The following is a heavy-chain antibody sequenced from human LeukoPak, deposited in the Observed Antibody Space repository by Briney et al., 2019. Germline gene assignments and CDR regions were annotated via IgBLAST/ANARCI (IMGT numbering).Heavy chain of an antibody. Sequence: GGSLRLSCAASGFTFSSYGMHWVRQAPGKGLEWVAVISYDGSNKYYADSVKGRFTISRDNSKNTLYLQMNSLRGEDTAVYYCAKNWPGEMATTYDYWGQGTLVTVSS. CDR3: AKNWPGEMATTYDY. CDR2: ISYDGSNK. J-gene: IGHJ4*02. D-gene: IGHD5-24*01. V-gene: IGHV3-30*18. CDR1: GFTFSSYG.